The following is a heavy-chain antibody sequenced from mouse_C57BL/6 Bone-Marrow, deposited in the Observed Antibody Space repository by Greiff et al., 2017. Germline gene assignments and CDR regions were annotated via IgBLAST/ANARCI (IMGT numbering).Heavy chain of an antibody. CDR1: GYSFTDYN. J-gene: IGHJ2*01. D-gene: IGHD1-1*01. CDR3: ARWNYGSSEYYFDY. Sequence: VQLKQSGPELVKPGASVKISCKASGYSFTDYNMNWVKQSNGKSLEWIGVINPNYGTTSYNQKFKGKATLTVDQSSSTAYMQLNSLTSEDSAVYYCARWNYGSSEYYFDYWGQGTTLTVSS. V-gene: IGHV1-39*01. CDR2: INPNYGTT.